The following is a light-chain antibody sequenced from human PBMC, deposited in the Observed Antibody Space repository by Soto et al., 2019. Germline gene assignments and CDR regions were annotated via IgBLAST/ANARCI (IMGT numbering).Light chain of an antibody. CDR1: QSVDSNY. J-gene: IGKJ1*01. V-gene: IGKV3-20*01. CDR2: DAS. Sequence: IVLTRSPGTLSLSPGEEATLSCRASQSVDSNYLAWYQQKPGQTPRLIIYDASTRAAGIPARFSGSGSGTEFTLTISRLEPEDFAVYYCQQYGSSRTFGQGTKVDIK. CDR3: QQYGSSRT.